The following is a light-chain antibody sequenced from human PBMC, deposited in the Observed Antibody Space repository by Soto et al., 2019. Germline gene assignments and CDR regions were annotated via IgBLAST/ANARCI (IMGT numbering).Light chain of an antibody. J-gene: IGLJ3*02. V-gene: IGLV1-44*01. CDR3: ATWDDNLNGTV. Sequence: QSVLTQPPSASGTPGQRVSISCSGSGSNIGSNTVNWYQHLPGMAPKPLINTIDQRPSGVPDRFSGSKSGTSASLAISGLRSDDEADYYCATWDDNLNGTVFGGGTKLTVL. CDR1: GSNIGSNT. CDR2: TID.